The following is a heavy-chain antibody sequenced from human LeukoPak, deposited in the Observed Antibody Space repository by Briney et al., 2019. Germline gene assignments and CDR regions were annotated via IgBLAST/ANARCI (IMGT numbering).Heavy chain of an antibody. CDR2: ISGTSGSI. D-gene: IGHD1-26*01. Sequence: GGSLRLSCAASGFTFSSFAMNWVRQAPGKGLEWVAYISGTSGSIYYADSVKGRFSIARDNAKNPLYLQMNSLRAEDTAVYFCARDEPGGGATTNDYWGQGTLVTVSS. CDR3: ARDEPGGGATTNDY. V-gene: IGHV3-48*01. CDR1: GFTFSSFA. J-gene: IGHJ4*02.